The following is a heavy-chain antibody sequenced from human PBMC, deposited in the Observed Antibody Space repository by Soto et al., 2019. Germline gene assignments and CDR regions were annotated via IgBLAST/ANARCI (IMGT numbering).Heavy chain of an antibody. CDR3: ARVASGITMVRGSTGRAFDI. J-gene: IGHJ3*02. Sequence: ASVKVSCKASGYTFTSYGISWVRQAPGQGLEWMGWISAYNGNTNYAQKLQGRVTMTTDTSTSTAYMELRSLRADDTAVYYCARVASGITMVRGSTGRAFDIWGQGTMVTVSS. D-gene: IGHD3-10*01. CDR1: GYTFTSYG. CDR2: ISAYNGNT. V-gene: IGHV1-18*01.